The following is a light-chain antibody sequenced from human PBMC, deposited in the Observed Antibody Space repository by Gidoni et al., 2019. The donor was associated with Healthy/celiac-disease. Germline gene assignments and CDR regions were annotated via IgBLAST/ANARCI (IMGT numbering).Light chain of an antibody. CDR3: AAWDDSLNGWV. Sequence: QSVLTQPPPAHGTPGQRVTSSCSGSSSNIGSNTVNWYQQIPGTAPKPLIYSNNQRPSGIPDRFSSSKSGTSASLAISGLQSEDEADYYCAAWDDSLNGWVFGGGTKLTVL. CDR2: SNN. V-gene: IGLV1-44*01. CDR1: SSNIGSNT. J-gene: IGLJ3*02.